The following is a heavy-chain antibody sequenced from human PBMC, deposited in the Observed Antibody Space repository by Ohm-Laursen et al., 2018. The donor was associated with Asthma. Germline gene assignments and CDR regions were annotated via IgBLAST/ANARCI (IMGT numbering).Heavy chain of an antibody. V-gene: IGHV3-9*01. D-gene: IGHD3-16*01. Sequence: SLRLSCAASGFTFDDYAMHWVRQAPGKGLEWVSGISWNSGSIGYADSVKGRFTISRDNAKNSLYLQMNSLRAEDTAVYYCSNLVDVWGQGTTVTVSS. CDR1: GFTFDDYA. CDR2: ISWNSGSI. CDR3: SNLVDV. J-gene: IGHJ6*02.